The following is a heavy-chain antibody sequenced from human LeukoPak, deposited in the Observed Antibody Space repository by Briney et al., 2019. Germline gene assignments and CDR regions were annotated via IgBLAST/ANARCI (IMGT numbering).Heavy chain of an antibody. Sequence: GASVKVSCKASGYTFTGYYMHWVRQAPGQGLEWMGWINPNSGGTNYAQKFQGRVTMTRDTSISTAYMELSRLRSDDTAVYYCARETPIAVASTFTFDYWGQGTLVTVSS. J-gene: IGHJ4*02. CDR2: INPNSGGT. V-gene: IGHV1-2*02. CDR3: ARETPIAVASTFTFDY. D-gene: IGHD6-19*01. CDR1: GYTFTGYY.